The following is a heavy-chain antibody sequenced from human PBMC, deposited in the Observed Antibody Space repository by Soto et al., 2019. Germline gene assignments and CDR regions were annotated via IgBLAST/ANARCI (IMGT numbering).Heavy chain of an antibody. CDR1: GGSISRNY. D-gene: IGHD5-18*01. Sequence: KTSETLSLTCTVSGGSISRNYWSWIRQPPGKGLEWLGYIYDSGTTNYNPSVKSRVTISLDTSKSQFSLRMSSVTAADTAVYYCAREGEYSYGYFDYWGQGAQVTVSS. CDR3: AREGEYSYGYFDY. J-gene: IGHJ4*02. V-gene: IGHV4-59*01. CDR2: IYDSGTT.